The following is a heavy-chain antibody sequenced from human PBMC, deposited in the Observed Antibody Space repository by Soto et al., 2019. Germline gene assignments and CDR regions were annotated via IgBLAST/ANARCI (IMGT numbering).Heavy chain of an antibody. V-gene: IGHV3-21*01. CDR2: ISSSSSYI. D-gene: IGHD2-21*02. CDR1: GFTFSSYS. Sequence: EVQLVESGGGLVKPGGSLRLSCAASGFTFSSYSMNWVRQAPGKGLEWVSSISSSSSYIYYADSVKGRFTISRDNAKNSLYLQMNSLRAEDTAVYYCARDLVGGNSLFDDWGQGTLVTVSS. CDR3: ARDLVGGNSLFDD. J-gene: IGHJ4*02.